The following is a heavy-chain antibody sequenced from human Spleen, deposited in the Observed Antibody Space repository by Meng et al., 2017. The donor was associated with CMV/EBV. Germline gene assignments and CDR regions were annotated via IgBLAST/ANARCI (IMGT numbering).Heavy chain of an antibody. J-gene: IGHJ4*02. CDR1: FSLSRFA. Sequence: FSLSRFAMSWVRQGPGKGLEWVSVINSGESGTNYADSVKGRFTISRDNSKSTLYLQMNSLRAEDTAVYYCAKDGRLRGSSWYGHFDYWGQGTLVTVSS. CDR2: INSGESGT. V-gene: IGHV3-23*03. D-gene: IGHD6-13*01. CDR3: AKDGRLRGSSWYGHFDY.